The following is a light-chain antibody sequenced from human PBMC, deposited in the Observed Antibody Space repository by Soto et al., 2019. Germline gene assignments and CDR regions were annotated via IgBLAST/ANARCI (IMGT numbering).Light chain of an antibody. Sequence: QSALTQPASVSGSPGQSITISCIGSSSDIGAYNYVSWFQQHPGKAPKLMIYEVSNRPSGVSDRFSGSKSGNTASLTISGLQAEDEAEYYCNSYTTSTTWVFGGGTKVTVL. V-gene: IGLV2-14*01. CDR2: EVS. CDR3: NSYTTSTTWV. CDR1: SSDIGAYNY. J-gene: IGLJ3*02.